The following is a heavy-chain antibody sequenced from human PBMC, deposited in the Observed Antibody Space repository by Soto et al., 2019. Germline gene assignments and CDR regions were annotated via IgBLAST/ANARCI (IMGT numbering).Heavy chain of an antibody. D-gene: IGHD6-19*01. CDR1: GFTFSRYA. V-gene: IGHV3-23*01. Sequence: GGSLRLSCAASGFTFSRYAMSWVRQAPGKGLEWVSAISGSGGSTYYADSVKGRFTISRDNSKNTLYLQMNSLRAEDTAVYYCAKDPVLGWHRAFDYWGQGTLVTVSS. J-gene: IGHJ4*02. CDR2: ISGSGGST. CDR3: AKDPVLGWHRAFDY.